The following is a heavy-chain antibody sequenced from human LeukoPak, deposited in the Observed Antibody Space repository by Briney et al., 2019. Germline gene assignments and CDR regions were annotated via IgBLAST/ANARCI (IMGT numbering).Heavy chain of an antibody. CDR2: IYYSGST. Sequence: PSETLSLTCTVSGGSISSGGYYWSWIRQHPGTGLEWIGYIYYSGSTYYNPSLKSRVTISVDTSKNQFSLKLSSVTAADTAVYYCARGRLGFDWYFDLWGRGTLVTVSS. CDR3: ARGRLGFDWYFDL. V-gene: IGHV4-31*03. CDR1: GGSISSGGYY. D-gene: IGHD3-10*01. J-gene: IGHJ2*01.